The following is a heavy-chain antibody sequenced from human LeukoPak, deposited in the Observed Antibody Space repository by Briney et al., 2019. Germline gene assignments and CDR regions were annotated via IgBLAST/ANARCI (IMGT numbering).Heavy chain of an antibody. CDR1: GGSISSYY. CDR3: ARLRIRSVLRYFDWSYNWFDP. Sequence: SETQSLTCTVSGGSISSYYWSWIRQPPGKGLEWIGYIYYSGSTNYNPSLKSQVTISVDTSKNQFSLKLSSVTAADTAVYYCARLRIRSVLRYFDWSYNWFDPWGQGTLVTVSS. J-gene: IGHJ5*02. CDR2: IYYSGST. V-gene: IGHV4-59*01. D-gene: IGHD3-9*01.